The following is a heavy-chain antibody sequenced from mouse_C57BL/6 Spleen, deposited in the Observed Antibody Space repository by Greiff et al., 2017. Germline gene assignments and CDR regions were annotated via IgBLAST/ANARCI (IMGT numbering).Heavy chain of an antibody. CDR1: GFTFSDYY. J-gene: IGHJ1*03. Sequence: EVKVEESEGGLVQPGSSMKLSCTASGFTFSDYYMAWVRQVPEKGLEWVANINYDGSSTYYLDSLKSRFIISRDNAKNILYLQMSSLKSEDTATYYCARVYYGNYGYWYFDVWGTGTTVTVSS. D-gene: IGHD2-1*01. V-gene: IGHV5-16*01. CDR2: INYDGSST. CDR3: ARVYYGNYGYWYFDV.